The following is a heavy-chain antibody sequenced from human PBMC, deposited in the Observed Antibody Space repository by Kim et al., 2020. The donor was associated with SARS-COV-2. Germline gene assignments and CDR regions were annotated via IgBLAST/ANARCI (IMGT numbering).Heavy chain of an antibody. V-gene: IGHV3-74*01. J-gene: IGHJ1*01. Sequence: VKGRFTISRDKAKNTLYLQMNGLRTEDTAVYYCARAGDYDSSGFYGFFHPWGQGALVTVSS. CDR3: ARAGDYDSSGFYGFFHP. D-gene: IGHD3-22*01.